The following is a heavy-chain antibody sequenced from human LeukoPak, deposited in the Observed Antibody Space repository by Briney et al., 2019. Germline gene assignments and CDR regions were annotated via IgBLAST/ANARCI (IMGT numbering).Heavy chain of an antibody. CDR2: IKSKTDGGTT. V-gene: IGHV3-15*01. J-gene: IGHJ6*02. Sequence: GGSLRLSCAASGFTFSNAWMSWVRQAPGKGLGWVGRIKSKTDGGTTDYAAPVKGRFTISRDDSKNTLYLQMNSLKTEDTAVYYCTTDSSGYYYYYYGMDVWGQGTTVTVSS. D-gene: IGHD3-22*01. CDR3: TTDSSGYYYYYYGMDV. CDR1: GFTFSNAW.